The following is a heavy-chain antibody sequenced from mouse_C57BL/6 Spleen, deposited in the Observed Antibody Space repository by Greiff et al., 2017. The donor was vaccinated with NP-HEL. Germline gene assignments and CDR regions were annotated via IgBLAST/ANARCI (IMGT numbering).Heavy chain of an antibody. D-gene: IGHD1-1*01. Sequence: LQESGPGLVAPSQSLSITCTVSGFSLTSYGVHWVRQPPGKGLEWLVVIWSDGSTTYNSALKSRLSISKDNSKSQVFLKMNSLQTDDTAMYYCARHHYGSSYWYFDVWGTGTTVTVSS. CDR1: GFSLTSYG. CDR2: IWSDGST. V-gene: IGHV2-6-1*01. CDR3: ARHHYGSSYWYFDV. J-gene: IGHJ1*03.